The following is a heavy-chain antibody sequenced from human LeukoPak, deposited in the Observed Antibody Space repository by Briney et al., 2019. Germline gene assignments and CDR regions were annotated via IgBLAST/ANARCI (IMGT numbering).Heavy chain of an antibody. D-gene: IGHD5-18*01. CDR3: ARKARRGYSYGLDY. CDR2: IWYDGSNK. CDR1: GFTFSSYG. Sequence: GGSLRLSCAASGFTFSSYGMHWVRQAPGKGLEWVAVIWYDGSNKYYADSVKGRFTISRDNSKNTLYLQMNSLSAEDTAVYYCARKARRGYSYGLDYWGQGTLVTVSS. V-gene: IGHV3-33*01. J-gene: IGHJ4*02.